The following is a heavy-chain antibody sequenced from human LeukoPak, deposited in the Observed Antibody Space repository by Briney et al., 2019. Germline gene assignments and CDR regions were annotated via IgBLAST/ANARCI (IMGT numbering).Heavy chain of an antibody. Sequence: GGSLRLSCAASGFTFSSYGMHWVRQAPGKGLEWVSAISGSGGSTYYADSVKGRFTISRDNSKNTLYLQMNSLRAEDTAVYYCAKDGSGSYYFSGYYFDYWGQGTLVTVSS. CDR2: ISGSGGST. CDR3: AKDGSGSYYFSGYYFDY. J-gene: IGHJ4*02. CDR1: GFTFSSYG. V-gene: IGHV3-23*01. D-gene: IGHD1-26*01.